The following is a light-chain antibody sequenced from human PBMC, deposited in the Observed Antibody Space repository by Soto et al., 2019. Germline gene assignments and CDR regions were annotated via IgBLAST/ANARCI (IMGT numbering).Light chain of an antibody. CDR1: QSISSN. Sequence: IVMTQSPATLSVSPGERATLSCRASQSISSNLAWYQQKPGQAPRLLIYAASTRATGIPARFSGSGSGTEFTLTISSLQSEDFAVYYCQQYNNWPPLTFGGGTK. V-gene: IGKV3-15*01. CDR2: AAS. J-gene: IGKJ4*01. CDR3: QQYNNWPPLT.